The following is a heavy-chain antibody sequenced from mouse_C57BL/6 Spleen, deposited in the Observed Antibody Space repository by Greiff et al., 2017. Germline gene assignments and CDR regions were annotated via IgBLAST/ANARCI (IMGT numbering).Heavy chain of an antibody. V-gene: IGHV1-59*01. D-gene: IGHD2-3*01. CDR3: ARRGWLPYFDY. CDR1: GYTFTSYW. J-gene: IGHJ2*01. CDR2: IDPSDSYT. Sequence: VQLQQPGAELVRPGTSVKLSCKASGYTFTSYWMHWVKQRPGQGLEWIGVIDPSDSYTNYNQKFKGKATLTVDTSSSTAYMQLSSLTSEDSAVYYCARRGWLPYFDYWGQGTTLTVSS.